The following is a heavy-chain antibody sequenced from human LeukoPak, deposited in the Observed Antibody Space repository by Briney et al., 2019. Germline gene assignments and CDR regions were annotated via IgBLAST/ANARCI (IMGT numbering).Heavy chain of an antibody. Sequence: GGSLRLSCAASGFTFSNAWMSWVRQAPGKGLDWLGRIKSKTDDRTTDYAAPVKGRYTISRDDSKNTMYLQMNSLKTEDTAVYYCTTHDAFDIWGQGTMVTVSS. CDR1: GFTFSNAW. CDR2: IKSKTDDRTT. J-gene: IGHJ3*02. V-gene: IGHV3-15*01. CDR3: TTHDAFDI.